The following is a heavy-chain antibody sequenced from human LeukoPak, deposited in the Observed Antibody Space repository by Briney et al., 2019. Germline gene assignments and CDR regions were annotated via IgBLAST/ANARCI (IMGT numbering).Heavy chain of an antibody. D-gene: IGHD6-19*01. CDR2: SRNRANSHTT. CDR3: TRDGGSSGNTAFDI. V-gene: IGHV3-72*01. J-gene: IGHJ3*02. Sequence: GGSLTLSCAASGFTLSDQFMDWVRQARGKGLEWLGRSRNRANSHTTEYAASVKGRFTVSRDDSGNLMYLQMNSLKIEDTAVYFCTRDGGSSGNTAFDIWGQGTEVTVSS. CDR1: GFTLSDQF.